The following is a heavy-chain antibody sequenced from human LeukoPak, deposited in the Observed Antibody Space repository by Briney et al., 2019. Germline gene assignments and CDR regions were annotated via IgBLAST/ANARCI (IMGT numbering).Heavy chain of an antibody. J-gene: IGHJ4*02. Sequence: GGSLRLSCAASGFTFSSYAMSWIRQAPGKGLEWLSYISGSGSSTYYADSVRGRFTISRDNSQNSLYLQMNSLRTEDTAVYYCAKRRDYFDYWGQGALVTVSS. CDR1: GFTFSSYA. CDR2: ISGSGSST. CDR3: AKRRDYFDY. V-gene: IGHV3-23*01.